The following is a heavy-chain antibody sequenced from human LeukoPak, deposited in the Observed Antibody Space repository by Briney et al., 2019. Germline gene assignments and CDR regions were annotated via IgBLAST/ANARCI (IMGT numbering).Heavy chain of an antibody. J-gene: IGHJ4*02. D-gene: IGHD3-16*02. V-gene: IGHV3-64*02. CDR3: ARDLRGGGVIVIPGY. CDR2: VSSNGSST. Sequence: GGSLRLSCAASGFTFSNYTMHWVRQAPGKGLEYVSAVSSNGSSTYYADSVKGRFTISRDNSKNTLYLQMGSLRAEDMAVCYCARDLRGGGVIVIPGYWGQGTLVTVSS. CDR1: GFTFSNYT.